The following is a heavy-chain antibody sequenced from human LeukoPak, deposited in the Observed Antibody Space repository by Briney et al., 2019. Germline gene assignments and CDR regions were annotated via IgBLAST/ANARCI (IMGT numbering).Heavy chain of an antibody. D-gene: IGHD6-13*01. V-gene: IGHV1-69*06. CDR2: IIPLFGEP. CDR1: GGSFTSSA. Sequence: ASVKVSCKASGGSFTSSAISWVRQAPGQGLEWMGGIIPLFGEPNYAQKFQGRVTITADKSTTTAYMELSSLRSEDTAVYFCARHDSYSSSFPYNWFDPWGQGTLVTVSS. J-gene: IGHJ5*02. CDR3: ARHDSYSSSFPYNWFDP.